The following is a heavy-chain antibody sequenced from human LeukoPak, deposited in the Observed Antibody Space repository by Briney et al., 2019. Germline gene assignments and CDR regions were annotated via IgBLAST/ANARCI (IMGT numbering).Heavy chain of an antibody. CDR1: GFTFSSYS. CDR3: ARGTMFPYYFDY. Sequence: GGSLRLSCAAPGFTFSSYSMNWVRQAPGKGLEWVSFISSSSSYIYYRDSVKGRFTISRDNARNSLYLQMNSLRAEDTAVYYCARGTMFPYYFDYWGQGTLVTVSS. V-gene: IGHV3-21*01. J-gene: IGHJ4*02. D-gene: IGHD3-10*02. CDR2: ISSSSSYI.